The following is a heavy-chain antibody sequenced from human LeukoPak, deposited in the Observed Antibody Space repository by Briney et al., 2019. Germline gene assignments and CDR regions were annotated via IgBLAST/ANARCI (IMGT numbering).Heavy chain of an antibody. CDR2: IKQDGSEK. J-gene: IGHJ6*03. CDR1: GFTFSSYW. CDR3: ARPRSSGWYYYYMDV. Sequence: GGSLRLSCAASGFTFSSYWMSWVRQAPGKGLEWVANIKQDGSEKYYVDSVKGRFTISRDNAKNSLYLQMNSLRAEDTAVYYCARPRSSGWYYYYMDVWGKGTTVTVSS. V-gene: IGHV3-7*01. D-gene: IGHD6-19*01.